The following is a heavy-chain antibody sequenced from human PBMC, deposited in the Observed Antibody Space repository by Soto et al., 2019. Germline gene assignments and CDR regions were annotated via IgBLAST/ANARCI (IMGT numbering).Heavy chain of an antibody. V-gene: IGHV4-59*01. CDR1: GGSISSYY. J-gene: IGHJ3*02. CDR3: ARFTPYCSSTNCYYAFDI. Sequence: QVQLQESGPGLVKPSETLSLTCTVSGGSISSYYWSWIRQPPGKGLEWIGYIYYIGSTNYNPSLKSRVTISVATSKNQFSLKLSSVTAADTAVYYCARFTPYCSSTNCYYAFDIWGQGTMVTVSS. CDR2: IYYIGST. D-gene: IGHD2-2*01.